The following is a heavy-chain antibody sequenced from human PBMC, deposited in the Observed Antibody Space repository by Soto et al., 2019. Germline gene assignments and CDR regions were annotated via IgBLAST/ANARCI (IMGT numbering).Heavy chain of an antibody. CDR3: ASFGHSSWYSGPNWFDP. J-gene: IGHJ5*02. V-gene: IGHV4-59*08. CDR2: IYYSGST. D-gene: IGHD6-13*01. CDR1: GGSISSYY. Sequence: NPSETLSLTCTVSGGSISSYYWSWIRQPPGKGLEWIGYIYYSGSTNYNPSLKSRVTISVDTSKNQFSLKLSSVTAADTAVYYCASFGHSSWYSGPNWFDPWGQGTLVTVSS.